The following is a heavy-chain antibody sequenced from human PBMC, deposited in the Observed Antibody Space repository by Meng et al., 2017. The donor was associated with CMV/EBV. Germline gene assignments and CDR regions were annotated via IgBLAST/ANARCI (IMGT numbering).Heavy chain of an antibody. CDR3: ASKLGVNYYYGMDV. Sequence: SVKVSCKASGGTFSSYAISWVRQAPGQGLEWMGGIIPILGIANYAQKFQGRVTITADKSTSTAYMELSSLRSEDTTVYYCASKLGVNYYYGMDVWGQGTTVTVSS. CDR1: GGTFSSYA. V-gene: IGHV1-69*10. D-gene: IGHD1-7*01. CDR2: IIPILGIA. J-gene: IGHJ6*02.